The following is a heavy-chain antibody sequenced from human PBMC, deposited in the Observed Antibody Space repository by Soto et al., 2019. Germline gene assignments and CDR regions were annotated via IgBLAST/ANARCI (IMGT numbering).Heavy chain of an antibody. Sequence: SVKVSCKASGYTFTGYYMHWVRQAPGQGLEWMGWINPNSGGTNYAQKFQGRVTMTRDTSISTAYMELSRLRSDDTAVYYCARSMKARPYYYDSSGYYYFDYWGQGTLVTVSS. D-gene: IGHD3-22*01. V-gene: IGHV1-2*02. CDR3: ARSMKARPYYYDSSGYYYFDY. CDR2: INPNSGGT. CDR1: GYTFTGYY. J-gene: IGHJ4*02.